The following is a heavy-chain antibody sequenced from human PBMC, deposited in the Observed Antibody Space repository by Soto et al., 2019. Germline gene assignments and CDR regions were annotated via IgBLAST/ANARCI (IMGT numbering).Heavy chain of an antibody. J-gene: IGHJ4*02. CDR3: ARYSSGWPYCFDY. CDR2: IYLSDSDT. Sequence: GESLKISCKGSGYSFTSYWVAWVRQMPGKGLEWMGIIYLSDSDTRYSPSFQGRVTISADKSISTAYLQWSSLKASDTAMYYCARYSSGWPYCFDYWGQGTLVTVSS. CDR1: GYSFTSYW. V-gene: IGHV5-51*01. D-gene: IGHD6-19*01.